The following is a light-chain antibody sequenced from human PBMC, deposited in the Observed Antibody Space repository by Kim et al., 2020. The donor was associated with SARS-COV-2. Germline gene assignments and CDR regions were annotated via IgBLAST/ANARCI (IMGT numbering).Light chain of an antibody. CDR3: QQYNSYCT. Sequence: SASVGDRVTITCRASQSISSWLAWYQQKPGKAPKLLIYDASSLESGVPSRFSGSGSGTEFTLTISSLQPDDFVTYYCQQYNSYCTFGQGTKVDIK. CDR1: QSISSW. J-gene: IGKJ1*01. CDR2: DAS. V-gene: IGKV1-5*01.